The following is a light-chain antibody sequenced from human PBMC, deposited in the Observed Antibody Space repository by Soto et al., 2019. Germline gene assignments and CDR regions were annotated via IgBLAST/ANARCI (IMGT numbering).Light chain of an antibody. J-gene: IGKJ4*01. CDR2: GTS. CDR1: QTVSSIY. Sequence: EIVLTQSPGTLSLSPGERATLSCRASQTVSSIYLAWYQHKPGQAPRLLMYGTSNRATGIPDRFSGSGSGTDFTLPISRLETEDFAVYYCQQYGGSFGGGTKVEIK. CDR3: QQYGGS. V-gene: IGKV3-20*01.